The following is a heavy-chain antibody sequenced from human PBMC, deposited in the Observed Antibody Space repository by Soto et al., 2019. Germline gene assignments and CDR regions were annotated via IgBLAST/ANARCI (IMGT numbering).Heavy chain of an antibody. D-gene: IGHD7-27*01. CDR3: ARAGDNGDRFFDS. Sequence: APVNVSCKASGYSLTAYYMHWVRQAPGQGPEWMGWINPNSGNTKYAQPFQGRVTMTRDTSTSTAYMELTGLKSADAAIYYCARAGDNGDRFFDSWGQGILVTVSS. CDR2: INPNSGNT. V-gene: IGHV1-2*02. J-gene: IGHJ4*02. CDR1: GYSLTAYY.